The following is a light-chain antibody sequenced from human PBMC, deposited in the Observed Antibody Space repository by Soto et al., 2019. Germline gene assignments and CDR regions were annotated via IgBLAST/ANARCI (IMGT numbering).Light chain of an antibody. CDR3: QSCDSSLSVV. CDR1: SSNIGAGYD. V-gene: IGLV1-40*01. Sequence: QPVLTQPPSVSGAPGQWVTISCTGSSSNIGAGYDVHWYQQLPGTDPKLLIYVNNKRPSGVPDRFSGSKSGTSASLTVTGLQADDEADYYCQSCDSSLSVVFGGGTKLTVL. J-gene: IGLJ2*01. CDR2: VNN.